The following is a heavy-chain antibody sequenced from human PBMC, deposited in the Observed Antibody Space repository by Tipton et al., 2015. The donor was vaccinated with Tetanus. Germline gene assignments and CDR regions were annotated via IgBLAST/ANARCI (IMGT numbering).Heavy chain of an antibody. CDR3: VRDIQEPYTADNRGWFDA. J-gene: IGHJ5*02. Sequence: SLRLSCEASGLIFRNYWMHWVRQAPGKGLVWVARVDWSGNSARYADSVKGRFTISRDNAENTVYLEMNSLRAEDTAVYFCVRDIQEPYTADNRGWFDAWGQGALVPVSS. CDR1: GLIFRNYW. V-gene: IGHV3-74*01. CDR2: VDWSGNSA. D-gene: IGHD1-14*01.